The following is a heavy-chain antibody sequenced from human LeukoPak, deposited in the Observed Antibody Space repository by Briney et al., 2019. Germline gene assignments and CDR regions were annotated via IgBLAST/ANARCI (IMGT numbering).Heavy chain of an antibody. J-gene: IGHJ3*01. CDR3: ARGVHVFDV. V-gene: IGHV3-48*03. CDR2: ISRSGSTI. CDR1: GFTFSIYE. D-gene: IGHD3-3*01. Sequence: PGGSLRLSCAASGFTFSIYEMKWVRQAPGKGLEWVSYISRSGSTIYYADSVKGRFTISRDNAKNSLYLQTNSLTAEDTAVYYCARGVHVFDVWGQGTRVTVSS.